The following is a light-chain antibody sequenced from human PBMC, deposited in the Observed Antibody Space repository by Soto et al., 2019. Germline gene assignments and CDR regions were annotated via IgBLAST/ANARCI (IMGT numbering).Light chain of an antibody. CDR1: QSISDT. V-gene: IGKV3-15*01. J-gene: IGKJ4*01. CDR3: QQRSNWPPLT. CDR2: GAS. Sequence: EIQMTQSPATLSVSPGGRATLSCRASQSISDTLAWYQQKPGQAPRLLIHGASTRATGFPPRFSGSGSGTDFTLTISSLEPEDFAVYYCQQRSNWPPLTFGGGTQVEIK.